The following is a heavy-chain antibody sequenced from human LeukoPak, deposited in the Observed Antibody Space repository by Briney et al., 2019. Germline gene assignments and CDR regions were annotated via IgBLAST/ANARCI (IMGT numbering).Heavy chain of an antibody. CDR3: TRHGFSGDHDYVWGSYRPTNYYYYMDV. CDR1: GFTFSGSA. V-gene: IGHV3-73*01. J-gene: IGHJ6*03. D-gene: IGHD3-16*02. Sequence: GGSLRLSCAASGFTFSGSAMHWVRQASGKGLEWVGRIRSKANSYATAYAASVKGRFTISRDDSKNTAYLQMNSLKTEDTAVYYCTRHGFSGDHDYVWGSYRPTNYYYYMDVWGKGTTVTVSS. CDR2: IRSKANSYAT.